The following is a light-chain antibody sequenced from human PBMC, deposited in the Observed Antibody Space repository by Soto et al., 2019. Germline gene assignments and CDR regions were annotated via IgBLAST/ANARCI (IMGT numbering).Light chain of an antibody. J-gene: IGKJ2*01. CDR3: QQSNTTPRT. CDR1: QSISDY. V-gene: IGKV1-39*01. Sequence: DIQMTQSPSSLSASVGDRVTITCRASQSISDYLDWYQQKPGKAPKLLIYSASNLHSGVPSRFSGSGSGTDFTLTISSLQPEDFATYHCQQSNTTPRTFGQGTKLEIK. CDR2: SAS.